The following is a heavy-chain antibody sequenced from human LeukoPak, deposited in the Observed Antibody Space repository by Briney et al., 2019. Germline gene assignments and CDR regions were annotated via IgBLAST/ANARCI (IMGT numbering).Heavy chain of an antibody. D-gene: IGHD6-19*01. J-gene: IGHJ5*01. Sequence: PSETLSLTCTVSGGSISSFYWSWIRQPPGKGLEWIGYIYYSGSTKYNPSLKSRVTISVDTPKNRFSLNLSSVTAADTAVYYCARLSSGNCFDSWGQGTLVTVSS. CDR3: ARLSSGNCFDS. V-gene: IGHV4-59*08. CDR2: IYYSGST. CDR1: GGSISSFY.